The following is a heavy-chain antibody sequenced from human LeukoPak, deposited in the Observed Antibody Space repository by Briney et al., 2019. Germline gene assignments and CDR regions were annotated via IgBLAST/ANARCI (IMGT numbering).Heavy chain of an antibody. CDR2: IMPIFGPP. CDR1: GGIFITFA. Sequence: SVKVSCKISGGIFITFAISWVRQAPGQGLEWMGRIMPIFGPPTYTQKFQDRATITADKSTNTTYMELSGLTSDDTAVYYCATPNPAASHNAFDLWGQGTLVAVSS. CDR3: ATPNPAASHNAFDL. D-gene: IGHD6-13*01. J-gene: IGHJ3*01. V-gene: IGHV1-69*06.